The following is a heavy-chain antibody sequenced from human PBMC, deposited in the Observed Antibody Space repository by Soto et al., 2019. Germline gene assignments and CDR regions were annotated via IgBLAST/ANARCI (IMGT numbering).Heavy chain of an antibody. J-gene: IGHJ3*02. Sequence: QLQLQESGSGLVKPSQTLSLTCAVSGGSISSGGYSWSWIRQPPGKGLEWIGYIYHTGSTYYNPSLKSRGTISVDRSKNQFPLKLSSVTAADTAVFYCARRCSGGSCYTVTGDAFDIWGQGTMVTVSS. V-gene: IGHV4-30-2*01. CDR2: IYHTGST. D-gene: IGHD2-15*01. CDR1: GGSISSGGYS. CDR3: ARRCSGGSCYTVTGDAFDI.